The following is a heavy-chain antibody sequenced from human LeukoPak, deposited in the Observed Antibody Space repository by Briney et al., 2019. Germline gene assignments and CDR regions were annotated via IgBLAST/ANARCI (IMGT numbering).Heavy chain of an antibody. CDR2: ISYDGSNA. D-gene: IGHD5-12*01. J-gene: IGHJ4*02. CDR3: ARDVVATIRYYFDY. CDR1: GFTFSSYA. Sequence: GGSLRLSCAASGFTFSSYAIHWVRQTPDKGLEWVAVISYDGSNAYYADSVKGRFAISRDNSKNTLYLRMNSLRAEDTAVYYCARDVVATIRYYFDYWGQGALVTVSS. V-gene: IGHV3-30*09.